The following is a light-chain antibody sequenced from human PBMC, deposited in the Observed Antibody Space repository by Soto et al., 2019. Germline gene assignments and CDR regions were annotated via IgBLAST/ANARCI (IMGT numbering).Light chain of an antibody. CDR1: SSNIGAGYD. CDR3: QSYDSSLSGWV. Sequence: QSVLTQPPSVSGAPGQRVTISCTGRSSNIGAGYDVHWYQQLPGTAPKLLIYGNINRPSGVPDRFSGSKSGTSASLAITGLQAEDAADYYCQSYDSSLSGWVFGGGTKLTVL. CDR2: GNI. V-gene: IGLV1-40*01. J-gene: IGLJ3*02.